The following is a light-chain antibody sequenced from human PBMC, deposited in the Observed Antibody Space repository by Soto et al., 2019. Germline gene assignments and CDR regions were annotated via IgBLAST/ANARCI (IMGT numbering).Light chain of an antibody. CDR3: QQDNTVRT. Sequence: DIQMTQSPSTLSASVGDRVTITCRASQSISSWLAWYQQKPGKAPKLLIYKASSLESGIPSRFSGSGSGTKFTITISSLPPDDFATYYCQQDNTVRTFGQGTKVEIK. J-gene: IGKJ1*01. CDR2: KAS. V-gene: IGKV1-5*03. CDR1: QSISSW.